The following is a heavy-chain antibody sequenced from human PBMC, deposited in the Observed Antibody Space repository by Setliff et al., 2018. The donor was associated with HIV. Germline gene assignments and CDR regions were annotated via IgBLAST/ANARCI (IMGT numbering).Heavy chain of an antibody. CDR3: AKSSTWGELRGPFDY. CDR1: GGTFSSYA. D-gene: IGHD1-26*01. Sequence: SVKVSCKASGGTFSSYAINWVRQAPGQGLEWMGGIIPIFRTAHSAQNFQDRVTITADESTSTAYMDLSSLRSVDTAVYYCAKSSTWGELRGPFDYWGQGTLVTVSS. CDR2: IIPIFRTA. J-gene: IGHJ4*02. V-gene: IGHV1-69*13.